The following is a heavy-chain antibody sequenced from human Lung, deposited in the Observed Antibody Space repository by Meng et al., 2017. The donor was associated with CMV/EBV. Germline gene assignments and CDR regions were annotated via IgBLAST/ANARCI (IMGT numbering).Heavy chain of an antibody. CDR3: IRPYGDYTYYYGLDV. Sequence: GESXKISXATSGFTFSGSAIHWVRQASGKGLEWVGHIRSKTNNYATAYAASVKGRFTISRDDSKNTAYLQMNSLKTEDTAVYYCIRPYGDYTYYYGLDVWGQGTTVTVSS. V-gene: IGHV3-73*01. D-gene: IGHD4-17*01. CDR1: GFTFSGSA. CDR2: IRSKTNNYAT. J-gene: IGHJ6*02.